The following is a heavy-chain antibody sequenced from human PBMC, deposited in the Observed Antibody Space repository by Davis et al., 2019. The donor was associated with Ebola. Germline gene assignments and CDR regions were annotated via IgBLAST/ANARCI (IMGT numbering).Heavy chain of an antibody. Sequence: SETLSLTCTVSGGSISSYYWSWIRQPPGKGLEWIGYIYYSGSTNYNPSLKSRVTISVDTSKNQFSLKLSSVTAADTAVYYCARHDAWFGELLYPHYFDYWGQGTLVTVSS. CDR2: IYYSGST. V-gene: IGHV4-59*08. CDR1: GGSISSYY. D-gene: IGHD3-10*01. CDR3: ARHDAWFGELLYPHYFDY. J-gene: IGHJ4*02.